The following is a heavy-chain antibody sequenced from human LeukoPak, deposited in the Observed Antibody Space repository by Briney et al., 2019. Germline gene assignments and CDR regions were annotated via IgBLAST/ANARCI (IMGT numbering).Heavy chain of an antibody. D-gene: IGHD3-10*01. CDR2: ISYSGGST. Sequence: PGGSLRLSCAASGFTFSSYAMSWVRQAPGKGLEWVSTISYSGGSTYYADSVKGRFAISRDSSKNTLYLQMNGLRGEDTAVYYCAKDDGGSPPDAFDIWGQGTFVTVSS. CDR1: GFTFSSYA. J-gene: IGHJ3*02. V-gene: IGHV3-23*01. CDR3: AKDDGGSPPDAFDI.